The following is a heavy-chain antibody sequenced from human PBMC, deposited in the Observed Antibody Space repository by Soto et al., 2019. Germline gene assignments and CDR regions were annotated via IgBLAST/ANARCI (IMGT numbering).Heavy chain of an antibody. D-gene: IGHD6-6*01. CDR3: ARGRIVARLFDP. V-gene: IGHV3-23*01. CDR2: IGWSGTDT. Sequence: GGSLRLSCAASGFTFGSSAMTWVRQAPGEGLEWVSSIGWSGTDTYYADFVMGRFTISRDNSKNTLHLQINSLRVEDTAVYYCARGRIVARLFDPWGHGTLVTVSS. J-gene: IGHJ5*02. CDR1: GFTFGSSA.